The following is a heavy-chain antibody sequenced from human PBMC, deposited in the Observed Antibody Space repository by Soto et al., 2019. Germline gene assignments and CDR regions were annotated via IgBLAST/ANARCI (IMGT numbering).Heavy chain of an antibody. CDR3: ARRCQYKLPWNYFDT. J-gene: IGHJ5*02. V-gene: IGHV4-31*03. CDR1: GASISSGDYY. Sequence: TLSLTCTVSGASISSGDYYWSWIRQHPGQGLEWIGYIYHSGAAYYNPSLKSRVTVSIDKSKNQFSLKLNFVTAADTAVYYCARRCQYKLPWNYFDTWCPGTLVT. D-gene: IGHD1-7*01. CDR2: IYHSGAA.